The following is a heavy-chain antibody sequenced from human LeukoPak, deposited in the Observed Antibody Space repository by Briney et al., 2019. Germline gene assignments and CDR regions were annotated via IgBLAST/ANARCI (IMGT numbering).Heavy chain of an antibody. CDR2: ISGSGGST. J-gene: IGHJ4*02. V-gene: IGHV3-23*01. Sequence: TGGSLRLSCAASGFTFSSYAMSWVRQAPGKGLERVSAISGSGGSTYYADSVKGRFTISRDNSKNTLSLQMNSLRAEDTALYYCARGFVLGAAKNYFDYWGQGALVTVTS. CDR1: GFTFSSYA. CDR3: ARGFVLGAAKNYFDY. D-gene: IGHD2-21*02.